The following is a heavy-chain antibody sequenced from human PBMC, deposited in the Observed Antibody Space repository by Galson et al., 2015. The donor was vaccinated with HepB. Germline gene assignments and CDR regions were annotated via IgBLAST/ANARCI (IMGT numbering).Heavy chain of an antibody. D-gene: IGHD4/OR15-4a*01. CDR1: GYTFTTNG. J-gene: IGHJ4*02. CDR3: ARDRDYRFDY. V-gene: IGHV1-18*04. CDR2: ISANSGNT. Sequence: SVQVSCKASGYTFTTNGISWVRQAPGQGLEWMGGISANSGNTKYAQNLQGRVTLTRDTSTSTAYLELRSLRSDDTAAYYCARDRDYRFDYWGQGTLVTVSS.